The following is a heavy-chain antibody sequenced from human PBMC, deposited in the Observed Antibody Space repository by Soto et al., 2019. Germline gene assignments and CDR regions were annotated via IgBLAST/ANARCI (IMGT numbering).Heavy chain of an antibody. CDR3: ASVSVGSCPFNLAY. V-gene: IGHV3-53*01. J-gene: IGHJ4*02. CDR1: GFTVSSNY. CDR2: IYSGGST. Sequence: GGSLRLSCAASGFTVSSNYMSWARQAPGKGLEWVSVIYSGGSTYYADSVKGRFTISRDNSKNTLYLQMNSLRAADTAVYYFASVSVGSCPFNLAYCAQGTLVTVSS. D-gene: IGHD6-13*01.